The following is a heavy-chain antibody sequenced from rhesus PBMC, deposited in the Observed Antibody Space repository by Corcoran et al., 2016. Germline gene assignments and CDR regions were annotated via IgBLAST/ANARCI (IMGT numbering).Heavy chain of an antibody. J-gene: IGHJ4*01. Sequence: EVQLVESGGGLAKPGGSLRLPCAASGFTFSSYWMKWVRQTPGKGLEWISAITSGGGSTYYADSVKGRFTISREKSKNTLSLQMNSLRAEDTAVYYCAKGGIAAAGRFDYWGQGVLVTVSS. V-gene: IGHV3S42*01. CDR2: ITSGGGST. D-gene: IGHD6-25*01. CDR1: GFTFSSYW. CDR3: AKGGIAAAGRFDY.